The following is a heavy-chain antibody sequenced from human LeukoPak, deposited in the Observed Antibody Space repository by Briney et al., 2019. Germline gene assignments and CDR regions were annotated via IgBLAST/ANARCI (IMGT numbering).Heavy chain of an antibody. CDR1: GFTFSSYS. D-gene: IGHD5-24*01. V-gene: IGHV3-21*01. Sequence: GGSLRLSCAASGFTFSSYSMNWVRQAPGKGLEWGSSISSSSSYIYYADSVKGRFTISRDNAKNSLYLQMNSLRAEDTAVYYCARAREMATIRGSAFDIWGQGTMVTVSS. CDR3: ARAREMATIRGSAFDI. CDR2: ISSSSSYI. J-gene: IGHJ3*02.